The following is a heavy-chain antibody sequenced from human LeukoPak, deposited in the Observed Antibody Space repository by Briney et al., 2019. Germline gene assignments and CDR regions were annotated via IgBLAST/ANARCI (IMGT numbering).Heavy chain of an antibody. J-gene: IGHJ6*02. D-gene: IGHD3-3*01. CDR2: INPNSGGT. CDR3: ARGSNYDFWSGYFLDV. CDR1: GYTFTGYY. V-gene: IGHV1-2*02. Sequence: ASVKVSCKASGYTFTGYYMHWVRQAPGQGLEWVGWINPNSGGTHYAQKFQDRVTMTRDTSISTAYMELSRLRSEDTAVYYCARGSNYDFWSGYFLDVWAKGPRSPSP.